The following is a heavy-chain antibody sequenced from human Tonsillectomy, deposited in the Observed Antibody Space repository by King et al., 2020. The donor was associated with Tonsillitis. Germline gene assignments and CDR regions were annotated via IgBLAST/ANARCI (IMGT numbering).Heavy chain of an antibody. CDR2: INHSGST. J-gene: IGHJ4*02. D-gene: IGHD3-10*01. CDR3: ATPPYYYGTGDY. V-gene: IGHV4-34*01. CDR1: GVSFSSYY. Sequence: VQLQQWGAGLLKPSETLSLTCTVYGVSFSSYYWSWIRQSPGKGLEWIGEINHSGSTNYNPSPKSRVTISVDTSKKQLSLKLSSVTAADTAVYYCATPPYYYGTGDYWGQGTLVTVSS.